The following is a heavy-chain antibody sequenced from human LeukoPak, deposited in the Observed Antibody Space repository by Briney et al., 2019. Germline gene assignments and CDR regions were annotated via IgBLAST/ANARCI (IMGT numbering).Heavy chain of an antibody. CDR3: ARSKVYADAFDI. CDR2: IRYDGSNK. J-gene: IGHJ3*02. D-gene: IGHD2-8*01. V-gene: IGHV3-30*02. CDR1: GFTFSSYG. Sequence: GGSLRLSCAASGFTFSSYGMHWVRQAPGKGLEWVAFIRYDGSNKYYADSVKGRFTISRDNSKNTLYLQINSLRAEDTAVYYCARSKVYADAFDIWGQGTMVTVSS.